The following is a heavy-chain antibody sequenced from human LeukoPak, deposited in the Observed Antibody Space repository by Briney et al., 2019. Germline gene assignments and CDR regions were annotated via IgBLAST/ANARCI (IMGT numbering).Heavy chain of an antibody. CDR3: AMGDYCGGDCYGLSAFDI. D-gene: IGHD2-21*02. V-gene: IGHV4-31*03. Sequence: SQTLSLTCTVSGGSISSGGYYWSWIRQHPGKGLEWIGYIYYSGSTYYNPSHKSRVTISVDTSKNQFSLKLSSVTAADTAVYYCAMGDYCGGDCYGLSAFDIWGQGTMVTVSS. J-gene: IGHJ3*02. CDR1: GGSISSGGYY. CDR2: IYYSGST.